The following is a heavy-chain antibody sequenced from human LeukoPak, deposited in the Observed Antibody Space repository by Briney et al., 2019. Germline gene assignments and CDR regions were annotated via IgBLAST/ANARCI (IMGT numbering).Heavy chain of an antibody. CDR2: INHSGST. Sequence: SETLSLTCAVYGGSFSGYYWSWIRQPPGKGLEWIGEINHSGSTNYNPSLKSRVTISVNTSKNQFSLKLSSVTAADTAVYYCASFGYDSSPWGMDYWGQGTLVTVSS. CDR3: ASFGYDSSPWGMDY. J-gene: IGHJ4*02. CDR1: GGSFSGYY. V-gene: IGHV4-34*01. D-gene: IGHD3-22*01.